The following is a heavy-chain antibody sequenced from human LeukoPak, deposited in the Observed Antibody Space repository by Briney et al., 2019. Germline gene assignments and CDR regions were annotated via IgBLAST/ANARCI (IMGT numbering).Heavy chain of an antibody. Sequence: ASVKVSCKASGGTFSSYAISWVRQAPGQGLEWMGIINPSGGRTNYAQKLQGRVTMTRDTSTSTVYMELSSLRSEDTAVYYCARDAWGWDNSDYYHPVNYFDYWGQGTLVTVSS. J-gene: IGHJ4*02. CDR3: ARDAWGWDNSDYYHPVNYFDY. CDR2: INPSGGRT. D-gene: IGHD3-22*01. CDR1: GGTFSSYA. V-gene: IGHV1-46*04.